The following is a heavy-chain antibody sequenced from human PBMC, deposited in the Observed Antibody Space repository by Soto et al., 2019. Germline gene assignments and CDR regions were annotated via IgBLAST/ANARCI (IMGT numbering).Heavy chain of an antibody. D-gene: IGHD2-15*01. CDR3: ARHTPAISISDH. CDR2: IYYSGST. CDR1: GGSISSSSYY. Sequence: QLQLQESGPGLVKPSETLSLTCTVSGGSISSSSYYWGWIRQPPGKGLEWIGSIYYSGSTYYNPSLEGRVTISVDTSKSQFSLKLSSVTAADTAVYYCARHTPAISISDHWGQGTLVTVSS. V-gene: IGHV4-39*01. J-gene: IGHJ4*02.